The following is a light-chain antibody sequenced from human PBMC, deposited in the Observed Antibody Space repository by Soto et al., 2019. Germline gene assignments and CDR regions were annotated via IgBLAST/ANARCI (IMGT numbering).Light chain of an antibody. CDR1: SFNIGSNT. J-gene: IGLJ3*02. CDR3: SSWDDSLNGWV. CDR2: TTD. Sequence: QSVLTQPPSASGTPGQRVTISCSGSSFNIGSNTVNWYRQLPGTAPKLLIYTTDKRPSGVPDRFSGSKSGTSASLAITGLQSEDEADYYCSSWDDSLNGWVFGGGTKVTVL. V-gene: IGLV1-44*01.